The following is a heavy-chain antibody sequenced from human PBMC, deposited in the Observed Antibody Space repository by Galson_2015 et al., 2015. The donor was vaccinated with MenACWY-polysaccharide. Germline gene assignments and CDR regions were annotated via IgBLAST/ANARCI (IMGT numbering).Heavy chain of an antibody. Sequence: SLRLSCAASGFTFSSYAMSWVRQAPGKGLEWVSVISGSGGGTYYADSVKGRFTISRDNSKNTLYLQMNSLRAEDTAVYYCAIRPTVTTGANWYFNLWGRGTLVTVSS. J-gene: IGHJ2*01. D-gene: IGHD4-17*01. CDR1: GFTFSSYA. CDR2: ISGSGGGT. CDR3: AIRPTVTTGANWYFNL. V-gene: IGHV3-23*01.